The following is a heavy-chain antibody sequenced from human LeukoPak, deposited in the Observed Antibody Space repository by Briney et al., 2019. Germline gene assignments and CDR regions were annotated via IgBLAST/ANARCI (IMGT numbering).Heavy chain of an antibody. CDR3: AKGYNWNYGYYFDY. D-gene: IGHD1-7*01. CDR2: INCSGCST. V-gene: IGHV3-23*01. J-gene: IGHJ4*02. CDR1: GFTFSSYA. Sequence: GGSLRLSCAASGFTFSSYAMSWVRQPPGKGLEWVAAINCSGCSTYYADSVKGRFPISRDNSKKTLYLPMNTLRAEDTAVYYCAKGYNWNYGYYFDYWGQGTLVTVSS.